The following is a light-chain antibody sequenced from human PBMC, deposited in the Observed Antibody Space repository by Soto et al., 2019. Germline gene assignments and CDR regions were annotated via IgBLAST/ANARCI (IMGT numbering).Light chain of an antibody. CDR2: EVS. V-gene: IGLV2-14*01. J-gene: IGLJ2*01. Sequence: QSALTQPASVSGSPGQSITISCTGTSSDIGHNYVSWYQQHPGKAPKLMIFEVSNRPSGVSHRFSGSKSGNTASLTISGLRSEDGADYYCAAWDDRLSGLVFGGGTKLTVL. CDR1: SSDIGHNY. CDR3: AAWDDRLSGLV.